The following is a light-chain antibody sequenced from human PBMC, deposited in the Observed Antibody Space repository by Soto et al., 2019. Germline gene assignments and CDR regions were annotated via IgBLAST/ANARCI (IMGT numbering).Light chain of an antibody. Sequence: QLVLTQPPSASGTPGQRVTISCSGSSSNIGSNAVNWYQQLPGTAPTLLIYSNNQRPSGVPDRFSGSKSGTSASLAVNGLQSEDEADYYCAAWDDSLNGPLFGGGTKLTVL. V-gene: IGLV1-44*01. CDR1: SSNIGSNA. CDR2: SNN. CDR3: AAWDDSLNGPL. J-gene: IGLJ3*02.